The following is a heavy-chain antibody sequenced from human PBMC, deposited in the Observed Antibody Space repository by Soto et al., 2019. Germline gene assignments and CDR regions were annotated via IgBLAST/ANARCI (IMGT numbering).Heavy chain of an antibody. Sequence: GGSLRLSCAASGFTFSSYAMSWVRQAPGKGLEWVSAISGSGGSTYYADSVKGRFTISRVNSKNTLYLQMNSLRAEDTAVYYCAKGVGYCTNGVCRPLYYYYGMDVWGQGTTVTVSS. CDR3: AKGVGYCTNGVCRPLYYYYGMDV. CDR1: GFTFSSYA. CDR2: ISGSGGST. V-gene: IGHV3-23*01. D-gene: IGHD2-8*01. J-gene: IGHJ6*02.